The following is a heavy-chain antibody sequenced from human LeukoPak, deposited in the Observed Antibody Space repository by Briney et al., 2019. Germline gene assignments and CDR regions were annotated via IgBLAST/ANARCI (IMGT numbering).Heavy chain of an antibody. Sequence: SETLSLTCTVSGGSINSYYWSWVRQPPGKGLEWIGSIYYSGSTYYNPSLKSRVTISVDTSKNQFSLKLSSVTAADTAVYYRARLYGDYSGWFDPWGQGTLVTVSS. CDR2: IYYSGST. CDR1: GGSINSYY. J-gene: IGHJ5*02. CDR3: ARLYGDYSGWFDP. D-gene: IGHD4-17*01. V-gene: IGHV4-39*01.